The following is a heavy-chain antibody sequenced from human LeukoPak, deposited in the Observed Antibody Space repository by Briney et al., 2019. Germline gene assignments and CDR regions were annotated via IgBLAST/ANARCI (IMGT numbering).Heavy chain of an antibody. V-gene: IGHV3-30*02. CDR2: IRYDGSNK. CDR1: GFTFSSYG. CDR3: ARRRDFGFDY. J-gene: IGHJ4*02. Sequence: GGSLRLSCAASGFTFSSYGMHWVRQAPGKGLEWVAFIRYDGSNKYYADSVKGRFTISRDNSKNTVYLQMSSLRAEDTAVYYCARRRDFGFDYWGQGTLVTVSS. D-gene: IGHD1-1*01.